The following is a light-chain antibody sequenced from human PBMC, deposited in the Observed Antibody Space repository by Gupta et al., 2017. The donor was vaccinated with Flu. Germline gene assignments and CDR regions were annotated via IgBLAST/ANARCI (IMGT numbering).Light chain of an antibody. CDR1: QSVSSNS. CDR3: QQYGTSPPYS. V-gene: IGKV3-20*01. CDR2: GAS. Sequence: EIVLTQSPGTLSLSPGERATLSCRASQSVSSNSLAWYQQKSGQAPRLLIYGASSRATGIPDRFSGSGSGTDFTLTISRLEPEDFALYYCQQYGTSPPYSFGQGTKLEIK. J-gene: IGKJ2*03.